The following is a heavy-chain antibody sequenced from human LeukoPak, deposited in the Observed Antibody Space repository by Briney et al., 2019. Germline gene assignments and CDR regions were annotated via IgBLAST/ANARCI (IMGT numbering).Heavy chain of an antibody. CDR1: GFIFSNYG. D-gene: IGHD3-22*01. CDR3: AKGHGDASGYYYFDS. CDR2: IRGNSDTT. J-gene: IGHJ4*02. Sequence: GGSLRLSCAASGFIFSNYGMSWVRQAPGKGLEWVSAIRGNSDTTYYADSVKGRFSIFRDYYKNMLYLQMNSLRVEDTAIYYCAKGHGDASGYYYFDSWGQGTLVTVSS. V-gene: IGHV3-23*01.